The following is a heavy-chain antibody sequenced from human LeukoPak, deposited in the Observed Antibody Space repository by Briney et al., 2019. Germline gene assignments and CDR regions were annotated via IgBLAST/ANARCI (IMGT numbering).Heavy chain of an antibody. D-gene: IGHD2-15*01. CDR1: GGSFSGYY. Sequence: PSETLSLTCAVHGGSFSGYYWSWIRQPPGKGLEWIGEINHSGSTNYNPSLKSRVTISVDTSKNQFSLKLSSVTAADTAVYYCARRPALSVLVGAAAFDYWGEGPRVTVSS. V-gene: IGHV4-34*01. J-gene: IGHJ4*02. CDR2: INHSGST. CDR3: ARRPALSVLVGAAAFDY.